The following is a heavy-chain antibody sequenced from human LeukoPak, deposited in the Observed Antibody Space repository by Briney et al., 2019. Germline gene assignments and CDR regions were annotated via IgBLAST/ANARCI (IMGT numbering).Heavy chain of an antibody. CDR3: ARGALLWSPFDY. CDR1: GFTFSSYS. Sequence: GGSLRLSCAASGFTFSSYSMNWVRQAPGKGLEWASYISSSSSTIYYADSVKGRFIISRDNAKNSLYLQMNSLRAEDTAVYYCARGALLWSPFDYWGQGTLVTVSS. V-gene: IGHV3-48*04. CDR2: ISSSSSTI. J-gene: IGHJ4*02. D-gene: IGHD3-10*01.